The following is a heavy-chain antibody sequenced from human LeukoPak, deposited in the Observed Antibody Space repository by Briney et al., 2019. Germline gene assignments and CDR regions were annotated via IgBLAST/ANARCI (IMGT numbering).Heavy chain of an antibody. D-gene: IGHD5-12*01. CDR3: AKEASGHISDYIDN. J-gene: IGHJ4*02. Sequence: PRGSLRLSCAASRFTFSGYAMSWVRQAPGKGLEWVSAITGSGSNTYYADSVKGRFTISRDNSKNTLYLQMNSLRADDTAVYYCAKEASGHISDYIDNWGQGTLVTVSS. CDR1: RFTFSGYA. CDR2: ITGSGSNT. V-gene: IGHV3-23*01.